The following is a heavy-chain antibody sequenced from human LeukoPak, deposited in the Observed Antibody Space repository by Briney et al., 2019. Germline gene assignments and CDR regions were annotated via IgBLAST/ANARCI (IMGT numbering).Heavy chain of an antibody. CDR3: VKVAKYYYGSETYYFFEH. Sequence: GGSLRLSCAASGFTFSSYNMNWVRQAPGKGLEWVSSITSDSSYVFYADSVKGRFTISRDNAKNSLDLQMNSLRVEDTGIYYCVKVAKYYYGSETYYFFEHWGQGTPVTASS. CDR2: ITSDSSYV. D-gene: IGHD3-10*01. J-gene: IGHJ4*02. V-gene: IGHV3-21*01. CDR1: GFTFSSYN.